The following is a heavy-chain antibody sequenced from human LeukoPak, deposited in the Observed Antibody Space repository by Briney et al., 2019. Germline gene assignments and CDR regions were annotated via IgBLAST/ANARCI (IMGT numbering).Heavy chain of an antibody. Sequence: GGSLRLSCAASGFTFSSYGMHWVRQAPGKGLEWVAVISYDGSNKYYADSVKGRFTISRDNSKNTLYLQMNSLRAEDTAVYYCAKDRKGYYDSSGYHPFQHWGQDTLVTASS. CDR3: AKDRKGYYDSSGYHPFQH. J-gene: IGHJ1*01. CDR1: GFTFSSYG. D-gene: IGHD3-22*01. V-gene: IGHV3-30*18. CDR2: ISYDGSNK.